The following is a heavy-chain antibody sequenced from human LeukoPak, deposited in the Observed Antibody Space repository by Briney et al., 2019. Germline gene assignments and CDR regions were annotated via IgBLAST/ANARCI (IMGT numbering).Heavy chain of an antibody. CDR1: GFTLSSYG. Sequence: GGSLRLSCAASGFTLSSYGMHWVRQAPGKGLEWVAVIWYDGSNKYYADSVKGRFTISRDNSKNTLYLQMNSLRAEDTAVYYCARDQDDSSGYPDYWGQGTLVTLSS. D-gene: IGHD3-22*01. J-gene: IGHJ4*02. CDR3: ARDQDDSSGYPDY. V-gene: IGHV3-33*01. CDR2: IWYDGSNK.